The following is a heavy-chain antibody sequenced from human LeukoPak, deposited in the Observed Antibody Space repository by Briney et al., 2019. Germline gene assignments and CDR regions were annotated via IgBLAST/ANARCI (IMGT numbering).Heavy chain of an antibody. J-gene: IGHJ3*02. CDR3: ARDLVTVTKGFDI. CDR1: DDSFSSHY. CDR2: ISYIGST. D-gene: IGHD4-17*01. V-gene: IGHV4-59*11. Sequence: SETLSLTCAVSDDSFSSHYWTWIRRPPGKGLEWIGYISYIGSTNYNPSLKSRVTISIDTSRNQFSLRLSSVTAADTAVYYCARDLVTVTKGFDIWGQGTMVSVSS.